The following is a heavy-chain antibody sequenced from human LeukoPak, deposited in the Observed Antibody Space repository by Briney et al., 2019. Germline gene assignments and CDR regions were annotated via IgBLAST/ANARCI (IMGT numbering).Heavy chain of an antibody. Sequence: GGSLRLSCAASGFTFSSYAMSWVRQAPGKGLEWVSAISGSGGSTYYADSVKGRFTISRDNSKNTLYLQMNSLRAEDTAVYYCAKRYCSGGSCYMGFDYWGHGTLVTVSS. CDR1: GFTFSSYA. CDR3: AKRYCSGGSCYMGFDY. V-gene: IGHV3-23*01. CDR2: ISGSGGST. D-gene: IGHD2-15*01. J-gene: IGHJ4*01.